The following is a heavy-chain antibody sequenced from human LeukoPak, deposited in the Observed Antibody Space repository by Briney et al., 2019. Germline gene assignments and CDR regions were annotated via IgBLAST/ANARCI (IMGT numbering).Heavy chain of an antibody. CDR1: GFTFTIAW. D-gene: IGHD2-8*01. V-gene: IGHV3-48*03. Sequence: GGSLRLSCAASGFTFTIAWMTWVRQAPGKGPEWVSHISRGGNTEYYADSVRGRFTVSRDNAKNLLYLQMNSLRDEDTAVYYCARDTVNGPFVISLDLWGQGALVTVSS. CDR2: ISRGGNTE. CDR3: ARDTVNGPFVISLDL. J-gene: IGHJ5*02.